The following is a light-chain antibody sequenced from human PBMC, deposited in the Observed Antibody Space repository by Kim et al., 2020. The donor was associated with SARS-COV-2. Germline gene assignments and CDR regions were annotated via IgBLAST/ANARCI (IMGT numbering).Light chain of an antibody. CDR3: QQSHSTLYT. CDR2: AAS. J-gene: IGKJ2*01. V-gene: IGKV1-39*01. Sequence: SASEGDRVTITCRASQSISNYLNWYQQKPGRAPNLLIYAASKLQSGVSSRFSGSGSGTDFTLTITSLQPEDFATYYCQQSHSTLYTFGQGTKLEI. CDR1: QSISNY.